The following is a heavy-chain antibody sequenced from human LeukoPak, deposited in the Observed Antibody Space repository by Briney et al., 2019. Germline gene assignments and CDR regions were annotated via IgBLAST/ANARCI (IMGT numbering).Heavy chain of an antibody. CDR2: IFGSGGSA. D-gene: IGHD6-19*01. Sequence: PGGSLRLSCAASGFTLSSYAMSWVRQAPGKGLEWVSGIFGSGGSAHYADSVKGRFTISRDNSQNTVYLQMNSLRAEDTAVYYCGKTTTGYSSGRNPAWPVDYWGQGTLVTVSS. V-gene: IGHV3-23*01. J-gene: IGHJ4*02. CDR1: GFTLSSYA. CDR3: GKTTTGYSSGRNPAWPVDY.